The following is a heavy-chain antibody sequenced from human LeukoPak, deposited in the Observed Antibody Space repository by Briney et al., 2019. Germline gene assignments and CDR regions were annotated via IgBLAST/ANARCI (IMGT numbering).Heavy chain of an antibody. J-gene: IGHJ5*02. D-gene: IGHD3-3*01. CDR1: GYTLTSYG. CDR2: ISAYNGNT. CDR3: ARAYYDFWSGYPICAWFDP. Sequence: ASVKVSCKAPGYTLTSYGISGVRQAPGQGLEWMGWISAYNGNTNYAQKLQGRVTMTTDTSTSTAYRELRSLRSDDTAVYYCARAYYDFWSGYPICAWFDPWGQGTLVTVSS. V-gene: IGHV1-18*01.